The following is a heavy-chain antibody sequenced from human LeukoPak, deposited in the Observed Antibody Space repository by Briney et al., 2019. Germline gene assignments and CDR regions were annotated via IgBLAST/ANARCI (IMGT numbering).Heavy chain of an antibody. D-gene: IGHD3/OR15-3a*01. V-gene: IGHV3-30*02. CDR2: IRYDESDK. CDR1: GFIFSNSG. CDR3: AGEKIGHYYYYMDA. J-gene: IGHJ6*03. Sequence: GGSLRLSCAASGFIFSNSGMHWVRQAPGKGLEWVAFIRYDESDKFYADSVKGRFTISRDNSNNTLYLLMNSLRPEDTTVYYLAGEKIGHYYYYMDAWGKGPRVTVSS.